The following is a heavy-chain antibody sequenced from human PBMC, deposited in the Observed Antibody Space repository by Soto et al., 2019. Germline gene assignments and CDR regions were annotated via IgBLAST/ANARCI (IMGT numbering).Heavy chain of an antibody. D-gene: IGHD2-2*01. CDR2: IYPGVSDP. CDR3: ARLVPAAPYYYYGMDV. Sequence: GESLKIYCKGSGYSFTSYWIGWVRQMPGKGLDMIDIIYPGVSDPRYSPSFQGQVTISADKSISTAYLQWSSLKASDTAMYYWARLVPAAPYYYYGMDVWGQGTTVTVSS. J-gene: IGHJ6*02. V-gene: IGHV5-51*01. CDR1: GYSFTSYW.